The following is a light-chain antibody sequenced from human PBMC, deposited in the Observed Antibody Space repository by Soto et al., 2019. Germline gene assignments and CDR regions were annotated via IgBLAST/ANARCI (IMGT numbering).Light chain of an antibody. CDR3: CSYAGRSSVL. J-gene: IGLJ2*01. CDR1: NSDVGGYDY. CDR2: DVN. V-gene: IGLV2-11*01. Sequence: QSALTQPRSVSGSPGQSVTISCSGTNSDVGGYDYVSWYQQKPGEAPKVIIYDVNKRPSGVPNRFSGSKSGSTASLSISGLQGEDESDYYCCSYAGRSSVLFGGGTKLTVL.